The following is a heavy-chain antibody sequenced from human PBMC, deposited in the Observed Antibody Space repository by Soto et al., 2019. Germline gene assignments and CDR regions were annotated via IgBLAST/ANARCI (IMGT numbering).Heavy chain of an antibody. CDR1: GGSISSSNW. V-gene: IGHV4-4*02. J-gene: IGHJ4*02. CDR2: IYHSGST. CDR3: AREQCSGGSCYSNVQAEWFDY. D-gene: IGHD2-15*01. Sequence: QVQLQESGPGLVKPSGTLSLTCAVSGGSISSSNWWSWVRQPPGKGLEWIGEIYHSGSTNYNPSLKSRVTISVDKSKNQFSLKLSSVTAADTAVYYCAREQCSGGSCYSNVQAEWFDYWGQGTLVTVSS.